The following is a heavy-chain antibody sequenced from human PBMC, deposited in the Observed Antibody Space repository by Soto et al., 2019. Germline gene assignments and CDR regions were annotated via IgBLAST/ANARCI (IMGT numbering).Heavy chain of an antibody. V-gene: IGHV3-7*05. J-gene: IGHJ4*02. Sequence: GGSLRLSCAASGFTFSDYWMSWVRQAPGKGLELVANIKEDGSEKYYMDSMKGRFTISRDNAKNSLFLQMNSLRAGDTAVYYCARRYYYNSSGYFSLGYWGQGTLVTVSS. D-gene: IGHD3-22*01. CDR3: ARRYYYNSSGYFSLGY. CDR2: IKEDGSEK. CDR1: GFTFSDYW.